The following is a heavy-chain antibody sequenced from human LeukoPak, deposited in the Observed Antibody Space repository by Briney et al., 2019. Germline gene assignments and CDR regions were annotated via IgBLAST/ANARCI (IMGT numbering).Heavy chain of an antibody. CDR3: ARVMVVAGNGGYFLY. J-gene: IGHJ1*01. Sequence: GASVKVSCKASGGSLSSFALNWVRQTPGQGLEWMGGIIPIFGSTNYAQKFQVRVTITADESTNTAYMELNSPRSEDTGVYYCARVMVVAGNGGYFLYWGQGTLVTVSS. D-gene: IGHD2-15*01. CDR1: GGSLSSFA. CDR2: IIPIFGST. V-gene: IGHV1-69*13.